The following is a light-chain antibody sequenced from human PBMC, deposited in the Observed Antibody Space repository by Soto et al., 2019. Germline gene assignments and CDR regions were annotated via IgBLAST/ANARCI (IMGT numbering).Light chain of an antibody. CDR3: QQRSNWPIT. CDR1: QSISSW. Sequence: DIQMTHSPATLAASVGDRVSITCRASQSISSWLAWYQQKPGKAPKLLIFDASSLESGVPSRFSGSGSGTDFTLTISSLEPEDFAVYYCQQRSNWPITFGQGTRLEIK. CDR2: DAS. J-gene: IGKJ5*01. V-gene: IGKV1-5*01.